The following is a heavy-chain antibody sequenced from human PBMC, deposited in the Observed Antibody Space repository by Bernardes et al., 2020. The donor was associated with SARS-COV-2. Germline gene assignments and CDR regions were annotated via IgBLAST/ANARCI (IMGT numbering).Heavy chain of an antibody. Sequence: GGSLRLSCDASGFTFSRSWMTWVRQAPGKGLEWVANINHDGSQKYYVDSVKGRFTISRDNAQSSVSLQMDSLRGADTAVYFCARDPGISDTSGYFDLWGQGTLVTVSS. J-gene: IGHJ4*01. D-gene: IGHD2-15*01. CDR3: ARDPGISDTSGYFDL. V-gene: IGHV3-7*01. CDR1: GFTFSRSW. CDR2: INHDGSQK.